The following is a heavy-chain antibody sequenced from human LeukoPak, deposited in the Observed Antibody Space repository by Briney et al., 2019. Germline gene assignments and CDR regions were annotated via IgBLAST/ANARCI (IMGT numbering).Heavy chain of an antibody. J-gene: IGHJ4*02. CDR3: ARSQNYYGSGDY. CDR1: GDSINSLDL. D-gene: IGHD3-10*01. V-gene: IGHV4-59*11. CDR2: VYYTGSA. Sequence: PSETLSLTCTVSGDSINSLDLWSWVRQPPGKPLEWIGYVYYTGSAYYNPSLEGRVTISVDTSKNQFSVRLSSVTAADTAMYYCARSQNYYGSGDYWSQGTLVTVSS.